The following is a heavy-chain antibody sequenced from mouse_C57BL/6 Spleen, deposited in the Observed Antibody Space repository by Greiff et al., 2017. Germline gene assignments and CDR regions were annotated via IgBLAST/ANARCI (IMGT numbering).Heavy chain of an antibody. Sequence: QVQLQQSGAELVRPGTSVKMSCKASGYTFTNYWIGWAKQRPGHGLEWIGDIYPGGGYTNYNEKFKGKATLTADKSASTAYMKFNSLTSEDSAIYCSARWHYSNYLDYWGQGTTLTVSS. CDR3: ARWHYSNYLDY. J-gene: IGHJ2*01. CDR2: IYPGGGYT. CDR1: GYTFTNYW. D-gene: IGHD2-5*01. V-gene: IGHV1-63*01.